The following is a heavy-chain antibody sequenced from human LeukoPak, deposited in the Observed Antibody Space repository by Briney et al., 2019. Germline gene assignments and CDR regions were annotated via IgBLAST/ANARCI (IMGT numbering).Heavy chain of an antibody. D-gene: IGHD3-10*01. CDR1: GYSFTSYW. Sequence: GESLKISCKGSGYSFTSYWIGWVRQMPGKGLEWMGIIYPGDSDTRYSPSFQGQVTISADKSISTAYLQWSSLKASDTAMYYCARSYYYGSGSYCLLGYWGQGTLVTVSS. CDR3: ARSYYYGSGSYCLLGY. CDR2: IYPGDSDT. V-gene: IGHV5-51*01. J-gene: IGHJ4*02.